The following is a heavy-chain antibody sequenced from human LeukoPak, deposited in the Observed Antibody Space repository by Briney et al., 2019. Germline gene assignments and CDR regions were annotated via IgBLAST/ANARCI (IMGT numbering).Heavy chain of an antibody. Sequence: TGGSLRLSCAASGSTFSSHTMNWVRQAPGKGLEWISYISNTGSVIYYADSVRGRFTISRDNAKNSLYLQMNSPRAEDTAVYYCARNLPAADYWGQGTLVTVSS. D-gene: IGHD2-2*01. CDR1: GSTFSSHT. V-gene: IGHV3-48*04. J-gene: IGHJ4*02. CDR2: ISNTGSVI. CDR3: ARNLPAADY.